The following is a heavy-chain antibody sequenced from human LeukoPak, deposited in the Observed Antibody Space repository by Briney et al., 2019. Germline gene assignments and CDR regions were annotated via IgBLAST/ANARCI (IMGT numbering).Heavy chain of an antibody. CDR3: ASAYYDILGWHFDY. CDR2: INHSGST. V-gene: IGHV4-34*01. J-gene: IGHJ4*02. D-gene: IGHD3-9*01. Sequence: KTSETLSLTCAVYGGSFSGYYCSWIRQLPGKGLEWIGEINHSGSTNYNPSLKSRVTISVDTSKNQFSLKLSSVTAADTAVYYCASAYYDILGWHFDYWGQGTLVTVSS. CDR1: GGSFSGYY.